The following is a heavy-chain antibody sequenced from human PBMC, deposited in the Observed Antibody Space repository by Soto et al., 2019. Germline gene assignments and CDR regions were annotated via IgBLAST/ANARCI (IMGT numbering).Heavy chain of an antibody. D-gene: IGHD6-19*01. CDR3: VRKHPIDSNAWYN. CDR1: GSSFPSFW. CDR2: IYPGDSDI. J-gene: IGHJ4*02. Sequence: GESLKISCKVSGSSFPSFWIAWVRQMPGKGLEWMGSIYPGDSDIRYSPSIRGQVIISAGKSISTAYLHWTTLKASDSAIYYCVRKHPIDSNAWYNWGQGTLVTASS. V-gene: IGHV5-51*01.